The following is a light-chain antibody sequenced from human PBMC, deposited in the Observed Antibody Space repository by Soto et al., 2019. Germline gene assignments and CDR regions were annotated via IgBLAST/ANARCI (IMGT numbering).Light chain of an antibody. J-gene: IGKJ5*01. CDR2: AAS. CDR1: QGISSY. V-gene: IGKV1-9*01. CDR3: QQLNSYPPLVT. Sequence: DIPLTQSPSFLSASVGDRVTITCRASQGISSYLAWYQQKPGKAPKLLIYAASTLQSGVPSRFSGSGSGTEFPLTISSLQPEDFATYYCQQLNSYPPLVTFGQGTRLEIK.